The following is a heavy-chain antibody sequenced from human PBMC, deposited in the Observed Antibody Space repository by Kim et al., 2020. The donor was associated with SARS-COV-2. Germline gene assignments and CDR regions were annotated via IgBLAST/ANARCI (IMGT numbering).Heavy chain of an antibody. CDR3: AKEGDSSSYTSAYNWFDP. D-gene: IGHD6-13*01. Sequence: GGSLRLSCAASGFTFDDYAMHWVRQAPGKGLEWVSGISWNSGSIGYADSVKGRFTISRDNAKNSLYLQMNSLRAEDTALYYCAKEGDSSSYTSAYNWFDPWGQGTLVTVSS. CDR2: ISWNSGSI. V-gene: IGHV3-9*01. CDR1: GFTFDDYA. J-gene: IGHJ5*02.